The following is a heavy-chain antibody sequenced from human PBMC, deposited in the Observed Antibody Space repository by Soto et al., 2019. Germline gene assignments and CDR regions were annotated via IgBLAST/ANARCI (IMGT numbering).Heavy chain of an antibody. J-gene: IGHJ5*02. CDR2: TSYDGSNK. Sequence: GGSLRLSCAASGFTFSSYVMHWVRQAPGKGLEWVAVTSYDGSNKYYADSVKGRFAISRDNSKNTLYLQMNSLRAEDTAVYYCARAREYCSSGSCYPNWFDPWGQGTLVTVSS. CDR3: ARAREYCSSGSCYPNWFDP. CDR1: GFTFSSYV. D-gene: IGHD2-15*01. V-gene: IGHV3-30*09.